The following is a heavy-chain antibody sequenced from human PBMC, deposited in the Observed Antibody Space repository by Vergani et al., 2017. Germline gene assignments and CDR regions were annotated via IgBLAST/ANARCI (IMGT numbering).Heavy chain of an antibody. V-gene: IGHV4-61*02. CDR3: ARDNKQLRPRAFDL. CDR2: SYVSGIT. CDR1: GASINNDFYY. D-gene: IGHD4-23*01. Sequence: QVQLQESGPGLVKPSQTLSLTCTVSGASINNDFYYWPWLRQPAGKGLEWVGRSYVSGITDYNSSLQSRVSMSVDTSKNQFSLTLTSVTAADTAVYYCARDNKQLRPRAFDLWGQGKMGTVSS. J-gene: IGHJ3*01.